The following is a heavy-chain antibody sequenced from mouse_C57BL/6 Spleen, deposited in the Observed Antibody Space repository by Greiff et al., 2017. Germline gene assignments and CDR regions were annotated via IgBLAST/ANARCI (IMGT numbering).Heavy chain of an antibody. J-gene: IGHJ4*01. CDR2: IDPNSGGT. CDR3: ARWDGTDYYAMDY. D-gene: IGHD4-1*01. V-gene: IGHV1-72*01. Sequence: QVQLQQPGAELVKPGASVKLSCKASGYTFTSYWMHWVKQRPGRGLEWIGRIDPNSGGTTYTEKFKSTATLTVDKPSSTAYMQRSSLTSGDSAGYYCARWDGTDYYAMDYWGQGTTVTVSS. CDR1: GYTFTSYW.